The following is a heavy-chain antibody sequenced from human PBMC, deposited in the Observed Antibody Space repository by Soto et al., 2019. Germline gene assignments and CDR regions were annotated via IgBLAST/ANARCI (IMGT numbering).Heavy chain of an antibody. J-gene: IGHJ5*02. CDR1: GDSISTYY. V-gene: IGHV4-59*01. CDR2: IYYTGNT. D-gene: IGHD3-22*01. Sequence: PSETPSLTCTVSGDSISTYYWSWIRQPPGKGLEWIAYIYYTGNTYYNPSLKSRVTISMDTSKNQFSLKLSSVTAADTAVYYCARYYYDSSGYYYGWFDPWGQGTLVTVSS. CDR3: ARYYYDSSGYYYGWFDP.